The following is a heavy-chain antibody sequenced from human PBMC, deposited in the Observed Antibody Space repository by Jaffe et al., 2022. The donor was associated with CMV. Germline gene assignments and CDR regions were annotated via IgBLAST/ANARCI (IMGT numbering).Heavy chain of an antibody. Sequence: QITLKESGPTLVKPTQTLTLTCTFSGFSLSTSGVGVGWIRQPPGKALEWLALIYWNDDKRYSPSLKSRLTITKDTSKNQVVLTMTNMDPVDTATYYCAHTPHGDYYDSSGYYYAPDYWGQGTLVTVSS. D-gene: IGHD3-22*01. V-gene: IGHV2-5*01. J-gene: IGHJ4*02. CDR1: GFSLSTSGVG. CDR3: AHTPHGDYYDSSGYYYAPDY. CDR2: IYWNDDK.